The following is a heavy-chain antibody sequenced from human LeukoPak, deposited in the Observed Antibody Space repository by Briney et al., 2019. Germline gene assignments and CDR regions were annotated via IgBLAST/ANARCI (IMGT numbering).Heavy chain of an antibody. V-gene: IGHV3-30*02. J-gene: IGHJ4*02. CDR3: AKARDIVVVPAAILDY. CDR2: IRYDGSNK. CDR1: GFTFSSYG. D-gene: IGHD2-2*02. Sequence: GGSLRLSXAASGFTFSSYGMHWVRQAPGKGLEWVAFIRYDGSNKYYADSVKGRFTISRDNSKNTLYLQMNSLRAEDTAVYYSAKARDIVVVPAAILDYWGQGTLVTVSS.